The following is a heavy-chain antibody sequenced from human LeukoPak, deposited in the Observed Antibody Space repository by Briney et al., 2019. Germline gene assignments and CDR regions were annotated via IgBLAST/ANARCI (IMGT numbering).Heavy chain of an antibody. D-gene: IGHD6-19*01. V-gene: IGHV1-2*02. CDR2: INPNGGGT. CDR3: ARENNSGWYRKAAFDY. CDR1: GYTFTGYY. Sequence: GASVKVSCKASGYTFTGYYMHWVRQTPGQGLAWVGRINPNGGGTNYAQKFQGRVTLTRDTSITTAYLEVTRLESDDTAIYFCARENNSGWYRKAAFDYWGQGALVTVTS. J-gene: IGHJ4*02.